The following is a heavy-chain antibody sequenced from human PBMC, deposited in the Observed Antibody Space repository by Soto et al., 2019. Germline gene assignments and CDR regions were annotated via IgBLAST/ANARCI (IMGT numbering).Heavy chain of an antibody. CDR2: INPNSGGT. D-gene: IGHD3-22*01. V-gene: IGHV1-2*02. CDR1: GYTFTGYY. CDR3: ARGDSSGYYHDAFDI. Sequence: ASVKVSCKASGYTFTGYYMHWVRQAPGQGLEWMGWINPNSGGTNYAQKFQGRVTMTRDTSISTAYMELSRLRSDDTAVYYCARGDSSGYYHDAFDIWGQGTMVTVS. J-gene: IGHJ3*02.